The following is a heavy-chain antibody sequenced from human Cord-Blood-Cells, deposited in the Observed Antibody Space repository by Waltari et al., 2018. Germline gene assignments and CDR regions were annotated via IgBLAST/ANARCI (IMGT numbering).Heavy chain of an antibody. V-gene: IGHV1-69*09. J-gene: IGHJ3*02. Sequence: QVQLVQSGAEVKKPGSSVKVSCKASGGTFSSYAISWVRQAPGQGLEWMGSIIPILGIANYAQKFQGRVTITADKSTSTAYMELSSLRSEDTAVYYCARDRLRGDDAFDIWGQGTMVTVSS. CDR3: ARDRLRGDDAFDI. D-gene: IGHD4-17*01. CDR1: GGTFSSYA. CDR2: IIPILGIA.